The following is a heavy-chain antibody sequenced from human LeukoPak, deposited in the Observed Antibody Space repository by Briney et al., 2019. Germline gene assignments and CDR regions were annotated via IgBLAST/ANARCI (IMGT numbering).Heavy chain of an antibody. CDR2: ISCDGSNK. CDR1: GFTFSSYA. J-gene: IGHJ4*02. V-gene: IGHV3-30-3*01. Sequence: GGSLRLSCAASGFTFSSYAMHWVRQAPGKGLEWVAVISCDGSNKYYADSVKGRFTISRDNSKNTLYLQMNSLRAEDTAVYYCARDRDCDYWGQGTLVTVSS. CDR3: ARDRDCDY. D-gene: IGHD3-10*01.